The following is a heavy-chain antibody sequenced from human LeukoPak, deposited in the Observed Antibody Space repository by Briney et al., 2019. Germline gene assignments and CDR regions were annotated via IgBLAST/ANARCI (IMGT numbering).Heavy chain of an antibody. CDR3: ARDSKVRYCSSTSCYKDYGMDV. D-gene: IGHD2-2*02. CDR1: GGSISSYY. CDR2: IYTSGST. J-gene: IGHJ6*02. Sequence: SETPSLTCTVSGGSISSYYWSWIRQPAGKGLEWIGRIYTSGSTNYNPSLKSRVTMSVDTSKNQFSLKLSSVTAADTAVYYCARDSKVRYCSSTSCYKDYGMDVWGQGTTVTVSS. V-gene: IGHV4-4*07.